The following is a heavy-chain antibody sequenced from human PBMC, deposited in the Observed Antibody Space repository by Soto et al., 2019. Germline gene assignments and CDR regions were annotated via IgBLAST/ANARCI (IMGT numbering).Heavy chain of an antibody. CDR1: GFTFSSYA. J-gene: IGHJ5*02. V-gene: IGHV3-64D*06. CDR3: VKDRDIVATMDWFDP. D-gene: IGHD5-12*01. Sequence: EVQLVESGGGLVQPGGSLRLSCSASGFTFSSYAMHWVRQAPGKGLEYVSAISSNGGSTYYADSVKGRFTISRDNSKNTLYLKISSLRAEDTAVYYCVKDRDIVATMDWFDPWGRGTLVTVSS. CDR2: ISSNGGST.